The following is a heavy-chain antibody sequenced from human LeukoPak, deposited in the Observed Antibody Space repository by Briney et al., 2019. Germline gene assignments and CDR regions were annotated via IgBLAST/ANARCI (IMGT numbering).Heavy chain of an antibody. Sequence: SETLSLTCTVSGDSISSGGHYWSWIRQPPGKGLEWIGYIYQSGSKYYAPSLQTGVTLSVDMSKNQCSLKLSSVTAVDTAVYYCARERSAFSSSNDFESWGQGTMVTVSS. V-gene: IGHV4-30-2*01. CDR2: IYQSGSK. CDR3: ARERSAFSSSNDFES. CDR1: GDSISSGGHY. J-gene: IGHJ3*02. D-gene: IGHD6-6*01.